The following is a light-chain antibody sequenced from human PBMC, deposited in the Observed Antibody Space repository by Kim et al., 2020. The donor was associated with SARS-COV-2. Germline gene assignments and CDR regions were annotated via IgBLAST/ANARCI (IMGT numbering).Light chain of an antibody. Sequence: EIVLTQSPATLSLSPGETATLSCRASQSVSTSLAWYQQRPGQAPRLLIYGASNRATDIPARFSGSGSGTEFTLTISSLQSEDFAVYYCQQYDNWPPYTFGQGTKLEI. CDR3: QQYDNWPPYT. J-gene: IGKJ2*01. V-gene: IGKV3D-15*01. CDR1: QSVSTS. CDR2: GAS.